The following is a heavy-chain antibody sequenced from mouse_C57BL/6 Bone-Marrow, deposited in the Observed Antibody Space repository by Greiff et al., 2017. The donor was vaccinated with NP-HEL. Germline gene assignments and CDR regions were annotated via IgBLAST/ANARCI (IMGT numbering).Heavy chain of an antibody. Sequence: EVQLQESGGGLVQPGGSLKLSCAASGFTFSDYYMYWVRQTPEKRLEWVAYISNGGGSTYYPDTVKGRFTISRDNAKNTLYLQMSRLKSEDTAMYYCARLGYYYAMDYWGQGTSVTVSS. J-gene: IGHJ4*01. CDR3: ARLGYYYAMDY. CDR2: ISNGGGST. V-gene: IGHV5-12*01. CDR1: GFTFSDYY.